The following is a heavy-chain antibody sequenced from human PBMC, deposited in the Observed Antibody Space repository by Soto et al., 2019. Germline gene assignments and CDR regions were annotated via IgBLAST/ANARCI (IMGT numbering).Heavy chain of an antibody. CDR1: GYAFTDYD. J-gene: IGHJ4*02. D-gene: IGHD6-13*01. Sequence: SVRVYCTGSGYAFTDYDINWVRQAAVQGLEWMGWMNPNTGNTAYAQKFQGRLTLTRHTSITTAYMELSSLTSEDTAVYYCARGFSSYSDHWAQGTLVTGSS. V-gene: IGHV1-8*01. CDR2: MNPNTGNT. CDR3: ARGFSSYSDH.